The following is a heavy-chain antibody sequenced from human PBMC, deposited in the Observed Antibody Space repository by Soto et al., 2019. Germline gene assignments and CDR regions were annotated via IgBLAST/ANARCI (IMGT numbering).Heavy chain of an antibody. CDR1: GFTFSSYG. V-gene: IGHV3-30*18. D-gene: IGHD6-13*01. CDR2: ISYDGSNK. CDR3: AKARRPNPSSRDGFDAFGI. J-gene: IGHJ3*02. Sequence: PGGSLRLSCAASGFTFSSYGMHWVRQAPGKGLEWVAVISYDGSNKYYADSVKGRFTISRDNSKNTLYLQMNSLRAEDTAVYYNAKARRPNPSSRDGFDAFGIWGQGTMVTVSS.